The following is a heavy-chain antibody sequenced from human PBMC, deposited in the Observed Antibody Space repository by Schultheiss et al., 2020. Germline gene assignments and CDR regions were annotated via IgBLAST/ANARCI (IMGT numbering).Heavy chain of an antibody. CDR1: GGSMSSGGYY. V-gene: IGHV4-31*03. D-gene: IGHD5-12*01. CDR2: IHSTGTT. J-gene: IGHJ4*02. CDR3: ARDPSGYGKFDS. Sequence: SETLSLTCTVSGGSMSSGGYYWSWIRQLPGKGLEWIGNIHSTGTTYYNPSLRSRVIISVDTSENQFSLRLTSVTAADAAVYYCARDPSGYGKFDSWGQGTLVTVTS.